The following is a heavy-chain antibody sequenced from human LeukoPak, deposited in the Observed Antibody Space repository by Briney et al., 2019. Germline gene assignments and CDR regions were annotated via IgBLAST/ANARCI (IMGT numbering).Heavy chain of an antibody. CDR2: IKEDGSEQ. CDR1: GFTFSSYG. V-gene: IGHV3-7*01. Sequence: GGSLRLSCAASGFTFSSYGMHWVRQAPGKGLEWVASIKEDGSEQYYVDSVKGRFTISRDNAKNSLYLQMNSLRAEDMAVYYCARGGYYWGAWGQGTLVTVSS. D-gene: IGHD1-1*01. CDR3: ARGGYYWGA. J-gene: IGHJ5*02.